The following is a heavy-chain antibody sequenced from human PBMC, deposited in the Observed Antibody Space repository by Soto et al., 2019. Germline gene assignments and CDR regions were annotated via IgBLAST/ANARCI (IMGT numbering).Heavy chain of an antibody. Sequence: LSLTCTVSGGSISSSSYYWGWIRQPPGKGLEWIGSIYYSGSTYYNPSLKSRVTISVDTSKNQFSLKLSSVTAADTAVYYCATLGVVPAASDYWGQGTLVTVSS. D-gene: IGHD2-2*01. V-gene: IGHV4-39*01. J-gene: IGHJ4*02. CDR1: GGSISSSSYY. CDR3: ATLGVVPAASDY. CDR2: IYYSGST.